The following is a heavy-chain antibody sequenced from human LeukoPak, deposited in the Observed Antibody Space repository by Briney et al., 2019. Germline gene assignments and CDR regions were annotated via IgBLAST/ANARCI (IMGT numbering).Heavy chain of an antibody. V-gene: IGHV4-39*07. CDR3: ARDLPHYSDAFDI. CDR2: IYYSGST. Sequence: PSETLSLTCTVSGGSISSSSYYWGWIRQPPGKGLEWIGSIYYSGSTYYNPSLKSRVTISVDTSKNQFSLKLSSVTAADTAVYYCARDLPHYSDAFDIWGQGTMVTVSS. J-gene: IGHJ3*02. CDR1: GGSISSSSYY. D-gene: IGHD2-21*01.